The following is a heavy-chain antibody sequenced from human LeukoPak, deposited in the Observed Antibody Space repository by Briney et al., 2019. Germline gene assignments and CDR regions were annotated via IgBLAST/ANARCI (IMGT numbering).Heavy chain of an antibody. CDR2: ISTGSTYI. D-gene: IGHD5-18*01. Sequence: GGSLRLSCAASGFTFNSYTMTWVRQAPGKGLEWVSSISTGSTYIYYADSVKGRFTISRDNAKNTLYLQMNRLRAEDTAVYYCARDLGYNYGPFDYWGQGTLVTVSS. J-gene: IGHJ4*02. CDR1: GFTFNSYT. CDR3: ARDLGYNYGPFDY. V-gene: IGHV3-21*01.